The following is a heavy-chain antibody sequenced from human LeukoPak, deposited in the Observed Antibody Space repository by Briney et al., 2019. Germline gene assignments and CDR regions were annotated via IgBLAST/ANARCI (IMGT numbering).Heavy chain of an antibody. V-gene: IGHV3-53*01. CDR1: GFTVSSNY. J-gene: IGHJ4*02. Sequence: GGSLRLSCAASGFTVSSNYMSWVRQAPGKGLEWVSVIYSGGSTYYADSVKGRFTISRDNSKNTLYLQMNSLRAEDTAVYYCARGYGGYSYVDYFNYWGQGTLVTVSS. CDR2: IYSGGST. D-gene: IGHD5-18*01. CDR3: ARGYGGYSYVDYFNY.